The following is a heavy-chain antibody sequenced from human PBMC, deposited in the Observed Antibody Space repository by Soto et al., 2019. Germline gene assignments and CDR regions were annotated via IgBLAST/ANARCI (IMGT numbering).Heavy chain of an antibody. Sequence: PGGSLRLSCAASGFTFSSYAMSWVRQAPGKGLEWVSAISGSGGSTYYADSVKGRFTISRDNSKNTLYLQMNSLRAEDTAVYYCAKDINPLFVVVPADQFDYWGQGTLVTVSS. CDR2: ISGSGGST. CDR3: AKDINPLFVVVPADQFDY. J-gene: IGHJ4*02. V-gene: IGHV3-23*01. D-gene: IGHD2-2*01. CDR1: GFTFSSYA.